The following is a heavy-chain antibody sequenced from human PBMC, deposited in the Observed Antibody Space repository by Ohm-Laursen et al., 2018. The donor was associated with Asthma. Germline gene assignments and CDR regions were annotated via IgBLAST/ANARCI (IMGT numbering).Heavy chain of an antibody. CDR1: GFTFSSYI. CDR2: ISSSSSTI. V-gene: IGHV3-48*02. CDR3: ARVSYYDSRDKEYYFDY. D-gene: IGHD3-22*01. J-gene: IGHJ4*02. Sequence: SLRLSCAATGFTFSSYIMNWVRQAPGKGLEWVSYISSSSSTIYYADSVKGRFTISRDNAKNSLYLQMSSLRDEDTAVYYCARVSYYDSRDKEYYFDYWGQGTLVTVSS.